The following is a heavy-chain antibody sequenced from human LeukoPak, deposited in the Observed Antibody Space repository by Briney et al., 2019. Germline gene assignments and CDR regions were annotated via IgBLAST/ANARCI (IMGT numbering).Heavy chain of an antibody. D-gene: IGHD3-10*01. J-gene: IGHJ3*02. CDR2: INSDGSST. Sequence: GGSLRLSCAASGFTFNSYWMSWVRQVPGKGLVWVSRINSDGSSTSYADSVKGRFTISRDNAKNTLYVQMNSLRAEDTAVYYCSTGSGHAFDIWGRGTMVTVSS. CDR3: STGSGHAFDI. CDR1: GFTFNSYW. V-gene: IGHV3-74*01.